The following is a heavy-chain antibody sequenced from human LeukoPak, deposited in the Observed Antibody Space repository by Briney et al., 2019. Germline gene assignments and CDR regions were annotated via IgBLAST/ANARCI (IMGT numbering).Heavy chain of an antibody. Sequence: SETLSLTCTVSGGSISSGGYYWSWIRQHPGKGLEWIGYIYYSGSTYYNPSLKSRVTISVDTSKNQFSLKLSSVTAADTAVYYCAKELAPKMATIDYWGQGTLVTVSS. CDR3: AKELAPKMATIDY. CDR1: GGSISSGGYY. V-gene: IGHV4-31*03. CDR2: IYYSGST. J-gene: IGHJ4*02. D-gene: IGHD5-24*01.